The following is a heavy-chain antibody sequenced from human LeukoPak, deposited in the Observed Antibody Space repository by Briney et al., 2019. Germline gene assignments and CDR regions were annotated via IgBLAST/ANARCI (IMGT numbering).Heavy chain of an antibody. D-gene: IGHD2-15*01. CDR3: ARAAYCSGGGCYLDY. Sequence: SETLSLTCTVSGGSISNYYWSWIRQPPGKRLEWIGYMYYSGSTSYNPSLKSRVTISVDTPKNQFSLKVSSVTAADTAVYYCARAAYCSGGGCYLDYWGQGTLVTVSS. V-gene: IGHV4-59*01. J-gene: IGHJ4*02. CDR2: MYYSGST. CDR1: GGSISNYY.